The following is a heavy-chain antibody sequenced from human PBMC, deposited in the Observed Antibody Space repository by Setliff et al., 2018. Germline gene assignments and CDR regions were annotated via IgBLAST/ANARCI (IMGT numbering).Heavy chain of an antibody. D-gene: IGHD3-10*01. Sequence: ASVKVSCKASGYTFVDYGVTWVRQAPGQGLEWVGWISPYSGNAYSAPKFQGRLSLTTDTSTTTAYLELRSLRSDDSAVYFCSRLVRFCTRTTCQRASGAEFWGQGTLVTVSS. CDR1: GYTFVDYG. J-gene: IGHJ4*02. CDR2: ISPYSGNA. V-gene: IGHV1-18*01. CDR3: SRLVRFCTRTTCQRASGAEF.